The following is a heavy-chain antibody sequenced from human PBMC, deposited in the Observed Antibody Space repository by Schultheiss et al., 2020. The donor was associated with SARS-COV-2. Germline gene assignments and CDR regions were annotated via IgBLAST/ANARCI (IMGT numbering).Heavy chain of an antibody. D-gene: IGHD6-13*01. CDR2: INPSGGST. Sequence: ASVKVSCKASGYTFTSYYMHWVRQAPGQGLEWMGIINPSGGSTSYAQKFQGRVTMTRDTSTSTVYMELSSLRSEDTAVYYCARGRRIAAAYYYYYGMDVWGQGTTVTVSS. CDR3: ARGRRIAAAYYYYYGMDV. J-gene: IGHJ6*02. CDR1: GYTFTSYY. V-gene: IGHV1-46*01.